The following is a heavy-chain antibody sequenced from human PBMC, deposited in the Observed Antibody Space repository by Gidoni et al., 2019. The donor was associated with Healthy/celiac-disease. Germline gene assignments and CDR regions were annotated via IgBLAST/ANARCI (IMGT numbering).Heavy chain of an antibody. Sequence: EVQLVESGGGLVQPGGSLILSCAASAFTFSSYWMSWGRQAPGKGLEWVANIKQDGSEKYYVDSVKGRFTISRDNAKNSLYLQMNSLRAEDTAVYYCARVGYSGYDEGWFDPWGQGTLVTVSS. CDR2: IKQDGSEK. V-gene: IGHV3-7*03. CDR3: ARVGYSGYDEGWFDP. D-gene: IGHD5-12*01. CDR1: AFTFSSYW. J-gene: IGHJ5*02.